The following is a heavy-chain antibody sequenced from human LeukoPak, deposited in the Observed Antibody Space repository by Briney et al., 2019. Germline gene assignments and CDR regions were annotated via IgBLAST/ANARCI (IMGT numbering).Heavy chain of an antibody. CDR3: ARGNCGGDCYGVRYYFDY. CDR2: ISSSGSTI. D-gene: IGHD2-21*02. Sequence: GGSLRLSCAASGFTFSSFGMNWVRQAPGKGLEWVSYISSSGSTIYYADSVKGRFTISRDNAKNSLYLQMNSLRAEDTAVYYCARGNCGGDCYGVRYYFDYWGQGTLVTVSS. V-gene: IGHV3-48*04. CDR1: GFTFSSFG. J-gene: IGHJ4*02.